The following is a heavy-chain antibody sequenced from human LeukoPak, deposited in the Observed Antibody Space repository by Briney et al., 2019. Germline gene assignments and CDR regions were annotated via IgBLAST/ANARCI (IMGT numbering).Heavy chain of an antibody. D-gene: IGHD1-26*01. CDR1: GGTFSSYA. J-gene: IGHJ4*02. V-gene: IGHV1-69*04. CDR3: ARDPRGSYSDY. Sequence: GASVKVSCKASGGTFSSYAISWVRQAPGQGLEWMGRIIPILGIANYAQKFQGRVTITADKSTSTAYMELSSLRSEDTAVYYCARDPRGSYSDYWGQGTLVTVSS. CDR2: IIPILGIA.